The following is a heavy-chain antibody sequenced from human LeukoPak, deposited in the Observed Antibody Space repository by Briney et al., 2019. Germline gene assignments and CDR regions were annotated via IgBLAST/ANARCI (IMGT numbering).Heavy chain of an antibody. CDR3: AKGGWLQLRGWFDP. D-gene: IGHD5-24*01. CDR1: GFTFSSYE. CDR2: ISSSGGTI. V-gene: IGHV3-48*03. J-gene: IGHJ5*02. Sequence: GGSLRLSCAASGFTFSSYEMNWVRQAPGKGLEWVSYISSSGGTIYYADSVKGRFTISRDNSKNTLYLQMNSLRAEDTAVYYCAKGGWLQLRGWFDPWGQGTLVTVSS.